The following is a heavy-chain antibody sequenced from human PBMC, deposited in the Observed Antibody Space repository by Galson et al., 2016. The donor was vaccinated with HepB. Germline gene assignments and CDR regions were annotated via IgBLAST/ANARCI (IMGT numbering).Heavy chain of an antibody. J-gene: IGHJ4*02. Sequence: ETLSLTCTVSGGSISSSNYYWGWIRQPPGKGLEWIGLIYYRGSTYYNPSIKSRVTISVDTSKNQLSLKLSSVTAADTAVYYCARDFQFGSVSNGYWGQGTLVTVSS. D-gene: IGHD3-10*01. CDR3: ARDFQFGSVSNGY. CDR1: GGSISSSNYY. CDR2: IYYRGST. V-gene: IGHV4-39*02.